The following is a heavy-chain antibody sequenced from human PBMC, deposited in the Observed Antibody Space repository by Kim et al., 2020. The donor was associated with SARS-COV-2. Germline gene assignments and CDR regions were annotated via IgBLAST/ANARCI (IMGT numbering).Heavy chain of an antibody. Sequence: GSLRLSCTASGFTFSRYWMSWVRQAPGRGLEWVANIKQDGSEEYYVDSVEGRFTISRDNAKNSLYLQMNSLRAEDTAVYYCTRDLNFGDFFEYWGQGSLVTVSS. J-gene: IGHJ4*02. CDR2: IKQDGSEE. CDR1: GFTFSRYW. V-gene: IGHV3-7*01. CDR3: TRDLNFGDFFEY. D-gene: IGHD4-17*01.